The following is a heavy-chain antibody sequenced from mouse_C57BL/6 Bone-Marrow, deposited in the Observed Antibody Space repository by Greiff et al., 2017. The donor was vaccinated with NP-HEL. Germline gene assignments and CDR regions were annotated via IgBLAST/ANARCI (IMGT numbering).Heavy chain of an antibody. CDR3: AIDGDYVYFDY. Sequence: EVQLQQSGPELVKPGASVKISCKASGYTFTDYYMNWVKQSHGKSLEWIGDINPNNGGTSYNQKFKGKATLTVDKSSSTAYMELRSLTSEDSAVYYCAIDGDYVYFDYWGQGTTLTVSS. J-gene: IGHJ2*01. CDR2: INPNNGGT. V-gene: IGHV1-26*01. CDR1: GYTFTDYY. D-gene: IGHD2-13*01.